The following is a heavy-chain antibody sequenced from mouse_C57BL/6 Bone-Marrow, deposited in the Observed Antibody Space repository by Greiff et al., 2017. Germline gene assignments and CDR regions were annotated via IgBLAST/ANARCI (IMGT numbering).Heavy chain of an antibody. V-gene: IGHV1-81*01. D-gene: IGHD2-4*01. J-gene: IGHJ1*03. CDR1: GYTFTSYG. CDR3: ARSGDYPTFDV. Sequence: VHLVESGAELARPGASVKLSCKASGYTFTSYGISWVKQRTGQGLEWIGEIYPRSGNTYYNEKFKGKATLTADKSSSTAYMELRSLTSEDSAVYYCARSGDYPTFDVWGTGTTVTVSS. CDR2: IYPRSGNT.